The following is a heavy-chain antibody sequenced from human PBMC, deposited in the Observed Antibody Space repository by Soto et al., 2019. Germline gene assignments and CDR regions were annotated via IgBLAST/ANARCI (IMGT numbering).Heavy chain of an antibody. V-gene: IGHV1-69*13. Sequence: GASVKVSCKASGGTFSSYAISWVRQAPGQGLEWMGGIIPIFGTANYAQKFQGRVTITADESTSTAYMELSSLRSEDTAVYYCARGINYYASGDDAFDIWGQGTMVTVSS. CDR1: GGTFSSYA. D-gene: IGHD3-10*01. CDR2: IIPIFGTA. J-gene: IGHJ3*02. CDR3: ARGINYYASGDDAFDI.